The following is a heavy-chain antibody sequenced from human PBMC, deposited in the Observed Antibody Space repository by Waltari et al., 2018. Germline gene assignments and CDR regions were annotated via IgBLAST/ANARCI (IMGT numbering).Heavy chain of an antibody. Sequence: QVQLQESGPGLVKPSGTLSVTCAVSGDSISGSYWWSWVRQPPGKGLEWIGQIHGSGRSNYNPSLESRGTVSIDTSNNHFSLKVTSATAADTAVYYCARDRGRGLYLDSWGQVTLVTVSP. CDR2: IHGSGRS. V-gene: IGHV4-4*02. CDR1: GDSISGSYW. D-gene: IGHD2-15*01. CDR3: ARDRGRGLYLDS. J-gene: IGHJ4*02.